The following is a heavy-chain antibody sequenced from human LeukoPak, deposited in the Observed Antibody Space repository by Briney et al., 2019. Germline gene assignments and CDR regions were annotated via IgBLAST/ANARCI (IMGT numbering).Heavy chain of an antibody. CDR2: IYYSGST. CDR1: GGSISSYY. Sequence: SETLSLTCTVSGGSISSYYWSWIRQPPGKGLEWIGYIYYSGSTNYNPSLKSRVTISVDTSKNQFSLKLSSVTAADTAVYYCARSRSGAKRSGVVPAANDWFDPWGQGTLVTVSS. CDR3: ARSRSGAKRSGVVPAANDWFDP. D-gene: IGHD2-2*01. J-gene: IGHJ5*02. V-gene: IGHV4-59*12.